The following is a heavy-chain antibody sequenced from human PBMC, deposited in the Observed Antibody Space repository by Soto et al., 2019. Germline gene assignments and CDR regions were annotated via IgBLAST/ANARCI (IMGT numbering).Heavy chain of an antibody. V-gene: IGHV3-30*18. D-gene: IGHD3-22*01. J-gene: IGHJ3*02. CDR3: AKDARVITEHDAFDI. CDR2: ISYDGSNK. Sequence: QVQLVESGGGVVQPGRSLRLSCAASGFTFSSYGMHWVRQAPGKGLEWVAVISYDGSNKYYADSVKGRFTISRDNSKNTLYLQMNSLRAEDTAVYYCAKDARVITEHDAFDIWGHGTMVTVSA. CDR1: GFTFSSYG.